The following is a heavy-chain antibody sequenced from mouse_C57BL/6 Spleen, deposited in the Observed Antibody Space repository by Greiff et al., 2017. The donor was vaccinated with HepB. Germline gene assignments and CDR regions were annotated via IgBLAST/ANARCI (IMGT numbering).Heavy chain of an antibody. Sequence: QVQLQQPGTELVKPGASVKLSCKASGYTFTSYWMHWVKQRPGQGLEWIGNINPSNGGTNYNEKFKSKATLTVDKSSSTAYMQLSSLTSEDSAVYYFARGGGNSRGYWYYDVWGTGTTVTVSS. CDR2: INPSNGGT. CDR1: GYTFTSYW. CDR3: ARGGGNSRGYWYYDV. J-gene: IGHJ1*03. D-gene: IGHD1-1*01. V-gene: IGHV1-53*01.